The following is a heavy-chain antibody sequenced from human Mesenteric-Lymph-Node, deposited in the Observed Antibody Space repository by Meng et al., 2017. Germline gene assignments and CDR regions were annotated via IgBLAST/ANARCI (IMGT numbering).Heavy chain of an antibody. J-gene: IGHJ4*02. Sequence: GGSLRLSCAASGFTFSNYEMNWVRQAPGKGLEWVSYISSDGGTVYYTDSVKGRFTISRANSKNTLYLQMNSLRAEDTAVYYCAKLPRGTPDCWGQGTLVTVSS. CDR2: ISSDGGTV. V-gene: IGHV3-48*03. D-gene: IGHD1/OR15-1a*01. CDR3: AKLPRGTPDC. CDR1: GFTFSNYE.